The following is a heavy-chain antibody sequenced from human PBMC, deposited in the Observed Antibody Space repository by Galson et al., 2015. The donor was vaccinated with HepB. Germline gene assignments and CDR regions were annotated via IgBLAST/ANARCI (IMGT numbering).Heavy chain of an antibody. D-gene: IGHD1-26*01. CDR1: GFNFRIYA. Sequence: SLRLSCAASGFNFRIYAMHWVRQAPGKGLEWVTLISSGGGSKFYADSVNGRFTISRDNSKNTLYLQMNSLRIEDTAVYYCATGDKVGDTQQWYYYGMDVWGQGTTVTVSS. J-gene: IGHJ6*02. CDR3: ATGDKVGDTQQWYYYGMDV. V-gene: IGHV3-30-3*01. CDR2: ISSGGGSK.